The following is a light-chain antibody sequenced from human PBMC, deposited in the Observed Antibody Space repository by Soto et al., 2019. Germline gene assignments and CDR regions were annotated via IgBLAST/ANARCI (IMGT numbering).Light chain of an antibody. J-gene: IGKJ1*01. V-gene: IGKV3-20*01. CDR1: QSVDSSF. Sequence: EIVLTQSPGSLSLSPGERATLSCRASQSVDSSFFAWYQQKPGQAPRLLIYGASNRSTGIPDRFSGSGSGTDFTLNISILEPEDFAVYYCQQYVSAVTFGQGTKVEIK. CDR2: GAS. CDR3: QQYVSAVT.